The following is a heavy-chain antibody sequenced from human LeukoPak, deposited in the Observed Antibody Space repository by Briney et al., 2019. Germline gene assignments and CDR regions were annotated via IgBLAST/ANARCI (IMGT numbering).Heavy chain of an antibody. CDR3: ARAGSITMIVVARGFDY. CDR1: GFTFSSYW. J-gene: IGHJ4*02. CDR2: IKQDGSEK. V-gene: IGHV3-7*01. Sequence: GGSLRLSCAASGFTFSSYWMSWVRQAPGKGLEWVANIKQDGSEKYYVDSVKGRFTIPRDNAKNSLYLQMNSLRAEDTAVYYCARAGSITMIVVARGFDYWGQGTLVTVSS. D-gene: IGHD3-22*01.